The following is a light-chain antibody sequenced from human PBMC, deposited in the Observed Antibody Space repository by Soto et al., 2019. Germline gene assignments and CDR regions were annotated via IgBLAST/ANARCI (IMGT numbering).Light chain of an antibody. V-gene: IGKV1-39*01. J-gene: IGKJ4*01. CDR3: QQSFTTPLN. Sequence: DSQMPASPSSMSAAVLDRVAMTWLASQSIGRFLNLHQQKPGKAPNVLINVASTLRSGVPSRFSGSGSGTDFNLTINSLQPEDFATYFCQQSFTTPLNFGRGTKVDIK. CDR1: QSIGRF. CDR2: VAS.